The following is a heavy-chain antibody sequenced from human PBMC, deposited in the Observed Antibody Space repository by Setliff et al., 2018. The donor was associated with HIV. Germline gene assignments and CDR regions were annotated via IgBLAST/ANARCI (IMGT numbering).Heavy chain of an antibody. V-gene: IGHV4-59*11. Sequence: SETLSLTCTVSGGSISSHYWSWIRQPPGKGLEWIGYIYYSGSTNYNPSLKSRVTISVDTSKNQFSLKLSSVTAADTAVYYCARSQRLPTRYYYYYMDVWGKGTTVTVSS. J-gene: IGHJ6*03. CDR2: IYYSGST. D-gene: IGHD6-25*01. CDR3: ARSQRLPTRYYYYYMDV. CDR1: GGSISSHY.